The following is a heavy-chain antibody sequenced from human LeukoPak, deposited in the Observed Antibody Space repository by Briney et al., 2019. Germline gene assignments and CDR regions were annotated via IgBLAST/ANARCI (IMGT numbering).Heavy chain of an antibody. Sequence: GDPVKASCKAFEYTFTLNRTHMEGQAPGQGLEWMGIINPSGGSTSYAQKFQGRVTMTWDTSTGTVYMDLKRLRSEDTAVYYCARGPFVAWRVSGSVSDIWGQGTMVTVSS. CDR1: EYTFTLNR. V-gene: IGHV1-46*01. CDR3: ARGPFVAWRVSGSVSDI. D-gene: IGHD3-10*01. CDR2: INPSGGST. J-gene: IGHJ3*02.